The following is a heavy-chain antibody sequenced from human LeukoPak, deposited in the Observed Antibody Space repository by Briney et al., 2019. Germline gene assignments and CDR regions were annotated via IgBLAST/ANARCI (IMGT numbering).Heavy chain of an antibody. D-gene: IGHD3-16*01. CDR2: IRYDGSNK. J-gene: IGHJ4*02. V-gene: IGHV3-30*02. CDR1: GFTFSSYG. CDR3: AKASTYDYVWGSYDY. Sequence: HAGGSLRLSCAASGFTFSSYGMHWVRQAPGKGLEWVAFIRYDGSNKYYADSVKGRFTISRDNSKNTLYLQMNSLRAEDTAVYYCAKASTYDYVWGSYDYWGQGTLVTVSS.